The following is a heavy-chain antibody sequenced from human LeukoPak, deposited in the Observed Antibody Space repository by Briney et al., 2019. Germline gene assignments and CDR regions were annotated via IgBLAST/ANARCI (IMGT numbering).Heavy chain of an antibody. CDR3: ARSGPYYYDSSDDAFDI. V-gene: IGHV4-59*11. CDR1: GGSISSHY. CDR2: IYYSGST. J-gene: IGHJ3*02. Sequence: SETLSLTCTVSGGSISSHYWNWIRQPPGKGLEWIGYIYYSGSTNYNPSLKSRVTISVDTSKNQFSLKLSSVTAADTAVYYCARSGPYYYDSSDDAFDIWGQGTMVTVSS. D-gene: IGHD3-22*01.